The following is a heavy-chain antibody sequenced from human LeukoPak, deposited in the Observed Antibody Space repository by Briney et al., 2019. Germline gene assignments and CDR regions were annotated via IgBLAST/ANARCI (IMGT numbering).Heavy chain of an antibody. CDR3: TRRYYDSSGYCTFDY. Sequence: GGSLRLSCTASGFTFGDYAMSWVRQAPGKGLERVGFIRSKAYGGTTEYAASVKGRFTISRDDSKSIAYLQMNSLKTEDTAVYYCTRRYYDSSGYCTFDYWGQGTLVTVSS. J-gene: IGHJ4*02. CDR1: GFTFGDYA. V-gene: IGHV3-49*04. D-gene: IGHD3-22*01. CDR2: IRSKAYGGTT.